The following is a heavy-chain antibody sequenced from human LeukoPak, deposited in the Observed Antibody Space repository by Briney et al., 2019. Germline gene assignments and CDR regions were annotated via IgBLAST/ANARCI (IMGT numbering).Heavy chain of an antibody. CDR3: ARAINDAFDI. CDR2: ISSSSSYI. D-gene: IGHD2-2*01. Sequence: GGSLRLSCAASGFTFSSYSMNWVRQAPGKGLEWVSSISSSSSYIYYADSVKGRFTISRDNARNSLYLQMNSLRAEDTAVYYCARAINDAFDIWGQGTMVTISS. V-gene: IGHV3-21*01. J-gene: IGHJ3*02. CDR1: GFTFSSYS.